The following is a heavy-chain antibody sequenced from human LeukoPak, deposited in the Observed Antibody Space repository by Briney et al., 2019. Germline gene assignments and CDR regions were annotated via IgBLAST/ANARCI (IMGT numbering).Heavy chain of an antibody. CDR2: INSDGSST. CDR1: GFTFSSYW. V-gene: IGHV3-74*01. D-gene: IGHD1-26*01. CDR3: ARGFIVGATQSDY. Sequence: GGSLRLSCAASGFTFSSYWMHWVRQAPGKGLVWVSRINSDGSSTSYADSVKGRFTISRDNAKNTLYLQMNSLRAEDTAVYYCARGFIVGATQSDYWGQGTLVTVSS. J-gene: IGHJ4*02.